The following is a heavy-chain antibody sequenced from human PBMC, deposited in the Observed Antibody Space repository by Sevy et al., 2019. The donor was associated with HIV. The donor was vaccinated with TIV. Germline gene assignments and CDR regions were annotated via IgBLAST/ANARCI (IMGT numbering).Heavy chain of an antibody. Sequence: ASVKVSCKASGYIFTDYYIHWVRQAPGQGLEWMAWINSDSGVTNYAQRFQGGGTVTRDTSLSTAYLELTNLKSNDTAIYYCARLTTQPTSDLYGLDVWGLGTTVTVSS. CDR3: ARLTTQPTSDLYGLDV. CDR2: INSDSGVT. V-gene: IGHV1-2*02. D-gene: IGHD4-17*01. J-gene: IGHJ6*02. CDR1: GYIFTDYY.